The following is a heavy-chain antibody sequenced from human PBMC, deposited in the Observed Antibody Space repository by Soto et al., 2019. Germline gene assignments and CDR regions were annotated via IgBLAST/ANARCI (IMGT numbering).Heavy chain of an antibody. CDR3: ARGRITPMLRGINRLALFDF. CDR1: NGSFSGYY. V-gene: IGHV4-34*01. Sequence: QVQLQQWGAGLLKPSETLSLTCAVYNGSFSGYYWTWIRQPPGKGREWIGEISHSGSTHYIPALKSRLTISVATSKNQVSLNLKSVTAADTAVYSCARGRITPMLRGINRLALFDFWGQGTLVTVSS. CDR2: ISHSGST. D-gene: IGHD3-10*01. J-gene: IGHJ4*02.